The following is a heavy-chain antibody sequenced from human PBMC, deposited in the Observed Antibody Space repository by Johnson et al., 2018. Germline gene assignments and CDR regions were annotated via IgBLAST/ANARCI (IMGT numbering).Heavy chain of an antibody. CDR3: AKDMDNSSGWYFGYYYYGMDG. J-gene: IGHJ6*02. Sequence: EVQLVESGGGLVQPGRSLRLSCAASGFTFDDYAMHWVRQAQGKGLEWVSGISWNSGSIGYADSVKSRFTISRDNAKNSLYLQMNSLRAEDTALYYCAKDMDNSSGWYFGYYYYGMDGWGQGTTVTVSS. CDR1: GFTFDDYA. CDR2: ISWNSGSI. V-gene: IGHV3-9*01. D-gene: IGHD6-19*01.